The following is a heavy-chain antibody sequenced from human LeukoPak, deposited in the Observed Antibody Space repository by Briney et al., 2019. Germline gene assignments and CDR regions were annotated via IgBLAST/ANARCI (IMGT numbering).Heavy chain of an antibody. J-gene: IGHJ6*03. Sequence: PSETLSLTCTVSGGSISSSSYYWGWIRQPPGKGLEWIGSIYYTGSTYYNPSLKSRVTISVDTSKNQFSLKLSSVTAADTAVYYCARLVGIAAAGSRYYYYYYMDVWGKGTTVTISS. CDR1: GGSISSSSYY. CDR3: ARLVGIAAAGSRYYYYYYMDV. V-gene: IGHV4-39*07. D-gene: IGHD6-13*01. CDR2: IYYTGST.